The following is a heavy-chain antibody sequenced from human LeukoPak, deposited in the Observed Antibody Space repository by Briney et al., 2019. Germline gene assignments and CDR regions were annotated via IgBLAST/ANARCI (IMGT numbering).Heavy chain of an antibody. CDR1: GISLSNYG. V-gene: IGHV3-23*01. J-gene: IGHJ4*02. Sequence: GGSLRLSCVVSGISLSNYGMTWVRQAPGKGLEWVSAISGSGGSTYYADSVKGRFTISRDNSKNTLYLQMNSLRAEDTAVYYCAKGGDYWGQGTLVTVSS. CDR2: ISGSGGST. CDR3: AKGGDY.